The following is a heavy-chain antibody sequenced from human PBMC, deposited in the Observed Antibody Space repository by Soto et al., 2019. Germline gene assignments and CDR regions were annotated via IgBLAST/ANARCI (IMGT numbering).Heavy chain of an antibody. CDR1: GFTVSDNY. V-gene: IGHV3-53*01. D-gene: IGHD3-10*01. CDR3: AREGYYDWGSDKGHYYSGMDV. Sequence: LRLSCAASGFTVSDNYMSWVRQAPGKGLEWVSTLYTAGITYYADSVRGRFTISRDISQNTLFLQMNSLRAEDTAVYFCAREGYYDWGSDKGHYYSGMDVWGQGTTVTVSS. CDR2: LYTAGIT. J-gene: IGHJ6*02.